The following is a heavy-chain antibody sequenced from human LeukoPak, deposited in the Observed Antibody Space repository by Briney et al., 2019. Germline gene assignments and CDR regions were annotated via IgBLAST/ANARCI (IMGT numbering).Heavy chain of an antibody. CDR3: APRRHFMVRGVLTYYFDY. CDR2: ISYDGSNK. J-gene: IGHJ4*02. D-gene: IGHD3-10*01. Sequence: PGRSLRLSCAASGFTFGSYAMHWVRQAPGKGLEWVAVISYDGSNKYYADSVKGRFTISRDNSKNTLYLQMNSLRAEDTAVYYCAPRRHFMVRGVLTYYFDYWGQGTLVTVSS. CDR1: GFTFGSYA. V-gene: IGHV3-30-3*01.